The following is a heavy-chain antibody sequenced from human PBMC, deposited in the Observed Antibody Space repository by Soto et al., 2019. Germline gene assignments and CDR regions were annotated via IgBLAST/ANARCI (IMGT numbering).Heavy chain of an antibody. D-gene: IGHD6-19*01. V-gene: IGHV1-2*02. J-gene: IGHJ4*02. CDR2: INPTSSGT. CDR3: ARDTHSSGWKHFDC. CDR1: GYTFTGYY. Sequence: ASVKVSCKASGYTFTGYYMHWVRQAPGQGLEWMGWINPTSSGTNYAQKFQGRVTMTRDTSISTAYMELSGLRSDDTAVYYCARDTHSSGWKHFDCWGQGTLVTVSS.